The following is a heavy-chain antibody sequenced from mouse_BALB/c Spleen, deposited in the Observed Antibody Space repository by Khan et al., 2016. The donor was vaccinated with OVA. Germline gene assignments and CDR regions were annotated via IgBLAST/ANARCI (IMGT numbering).Heavy chain of an antibody. CDR1: GYTFTTAV. J-gene: IGHJ4*01. CDR2: INTHSGVP. V-gene: IGHV9-4*02. Sequence: QIQLVQSGPELKKPGETVRISCKASGYTFTTAVIQWVQKMPGKGLKWIGWINTHSGVPKYAEDFKGRFAFSLEISVNTAYLQITNLKNEDTATYFWARGGDDYYRNDGGAMEYWGQGTSVTVSS. D-gene: IGHD2-14*01. CDR3: ARGGDDYYRNDGGAMEY.